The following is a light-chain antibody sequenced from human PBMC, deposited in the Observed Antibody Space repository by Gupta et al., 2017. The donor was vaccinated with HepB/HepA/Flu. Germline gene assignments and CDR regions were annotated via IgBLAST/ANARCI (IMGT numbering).Light chain of an antibody. V-gene: IGLV1-40*01. CDR2: GNS. CDR1: SSNIGAGYD. J-gene: IGLJ2*01. CDR3: QSYDSSLSVHVV. Sequence: QSVLTQPPPVSGAPGQTVTISCTGSSSNIGAGYDVHWYQQLPGTAPKLLIYGNSNRPSGVPDRFSGSKSGTSASLAITGLQAEDEADYYCQSYDSSLSVHVVFGGGTKLTVL.